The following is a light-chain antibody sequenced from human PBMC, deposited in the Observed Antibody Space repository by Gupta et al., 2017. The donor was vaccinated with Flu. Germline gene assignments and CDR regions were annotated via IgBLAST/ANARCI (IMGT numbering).Light chain of an antibody. J-gene: IGLJ3*02. CDR1: SASGSTASD. Sequence: TITLTCRLSSASGSTASDPTWSKQNPRQPPRTLIDTTNTRSAGVPELFAGSILGNNAVLAVTGAQSDEDSYYYCVLFMGRGIWVFGGGTKLTVL. CDR2: TTN. CDR3: VLFMGRGIWV. V-gene: IGLV8-61*01.